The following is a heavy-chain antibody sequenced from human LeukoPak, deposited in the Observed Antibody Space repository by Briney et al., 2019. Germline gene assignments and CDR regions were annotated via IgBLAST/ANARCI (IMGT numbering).Heavy chain of an antibody. CDR1: GGSISSSSYY. Sequence: PSETLSLTCTVSGGSISSSSYYWGWIRQPPGKGLEWIGTIYFSGSTYYNPSLKSRVTISVDTSKNQFSLKLISVTAADTVVYYCARHGYTGPFDYWGQGTLVTVSS. CDR3: ARHGYTGPFDY. J-gene: IGHJ4*02. D-gene: IGHD5-24*01. V-gene: IGHV4-39*01. CDR2: IYFSGST.